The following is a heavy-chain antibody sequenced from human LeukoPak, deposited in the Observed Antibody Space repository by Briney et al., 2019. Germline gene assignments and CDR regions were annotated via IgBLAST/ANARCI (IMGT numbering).Heavy chain of an antibody. CDR2: INSDGSST. CDR1: GFTFSSYW. D-gene: IGHD6-19*01. V-gene: IGHV3-74*01. CDR3: ARDLRGWYGNDAFDI. Sequence: RGSLRLSCAASGFTFSSYWMHWVRQAPGKGLVWVSRINSDGSSTSYADSVKGRFTISRDNAKNTLYLQMNSLRAEDTAVYYCARDLRGWYGNDAFDIWGQGTMVTVSS. J-gene: IGHJ3*02.